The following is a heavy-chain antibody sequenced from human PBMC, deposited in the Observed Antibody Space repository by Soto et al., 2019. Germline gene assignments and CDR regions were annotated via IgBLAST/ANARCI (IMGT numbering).Heavy chain of an antibody. CDR3: ARESEFLTLTFDY. CDR1: GFTFTRYS. J-gene: IGHJ4*02. CDR2: ISSTTNYI. V-gene: IGHV3-21*01. D-gene: IGHD3-10*01. Sequence: GGSLRLSCAASGFTFTRYSMNWVRQAPGKGLEWVSSISSTTNYIYYADSMKGRFTVSRDNAKNTVYLQMNSLSAEDTAVYYCARESEFLTLTFDYWGQGTLVTVSS.